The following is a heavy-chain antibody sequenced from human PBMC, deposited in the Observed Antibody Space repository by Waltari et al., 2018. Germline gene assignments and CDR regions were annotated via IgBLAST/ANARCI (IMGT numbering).Heavy chain of an antibody. CDR3: ARLARHPSTPTTGY. D-gene: IGHD1-1*01. CDR1: GYSISSGYY. Sequence: QVQLQESGPGLVKPSETLSLTCAVSGYSISSGYYWGWIRQPQGKGLEWIGSIYHSGSTYYNRSFKSRVTISLDTSKNQFSLKLSSVTAADTAVYYCARLARHPSTPTTGYWGQGTLVTVSS. J-gene: IGHJ4*02. CDR2: IYHSGST. V-gene: IGHV4-38-2*01.